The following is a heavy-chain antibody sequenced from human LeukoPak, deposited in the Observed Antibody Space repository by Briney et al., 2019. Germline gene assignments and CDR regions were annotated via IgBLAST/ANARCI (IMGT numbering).Heavy chain of an antibody. D-gene: IGHD3-3*01. CDR3: ARAADVWRGYEYYFDS. CDR1: GSTFNDSY. Sequence: GASVKVSCKASGSTFNDSYIHWVRQAPGQGLEWMGWVNPNNGGTNYAQQFLGRVTMTRDTSVTTAYMELNRLTFEDTAVYYCARAADVWRGYEYYFDSWGQGSLVTVSS. J-gene: IGHJ4*02. V-gene: IGHV1-2*02. CDR2: VNPNNGGT.